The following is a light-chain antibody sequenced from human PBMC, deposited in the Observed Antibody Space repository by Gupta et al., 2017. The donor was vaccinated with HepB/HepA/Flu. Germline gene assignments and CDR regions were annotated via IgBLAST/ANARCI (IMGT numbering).Light chain of an antibody. CDR2: GAS. CDR1: QDISNY. CDR3: QKYDSAPQT. V-gene: IGKV1-27*01. J-gene: IGKJ1*01. Sequence: IQMTQSPSSLSASVGHRVTTTCRASQDISNYLAWYQQKPGKVPQLLIYGASTLQSGVPSRFSGRGSGTDFTLTISSLQPEDVATYYCQKYDSAPQTFGQGTKVEIK.